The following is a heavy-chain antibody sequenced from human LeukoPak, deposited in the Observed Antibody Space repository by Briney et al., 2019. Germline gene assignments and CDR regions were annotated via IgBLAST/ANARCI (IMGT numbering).Heavy chain of an antibody. CDR1: GFTFSSYG. Sequence: PGGSLRLSCEASGFTFSSYGMQWVRQAPGKGLEWVAFIGYDGNKIYHADSVKGRFTISRDNSKNTLYLQMNSLKSEDTAVYYCAKDHKREGNRYFDYWGQGTLVTVSS. V-gene: IGHV3-30*02. CDR2: IGYDGNKI. CDR3: AKDHKREGNRYFDY. J-gene: IGHJ4*02.